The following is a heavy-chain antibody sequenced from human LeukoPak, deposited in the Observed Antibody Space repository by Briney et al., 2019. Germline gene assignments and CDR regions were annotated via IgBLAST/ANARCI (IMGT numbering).Heavy chain of an antibody. CDR2: INHSGST. V-gene: IGHV4-34*01. CDR3: ASRQLDHYYYGMDV. Sequence: SETLSLTCAVYGGSFSGYYWSWIRQPPGKGLEWIGEINHSGSTNYNPSLKSRVTISVDTSKNQFSLKLSSVTAADTAVYYCASRQLDHYYYGMDVWGQGTTVTVSS. CDR1: GGSFSGYY. J-gene: IGHJ6*02. D-gene: IGHD6-13*01.